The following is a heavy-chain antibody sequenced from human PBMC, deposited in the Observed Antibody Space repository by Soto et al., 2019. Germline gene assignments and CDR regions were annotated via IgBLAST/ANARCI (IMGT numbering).Heavy chain of an antibody. Sequence: ASVKVSCKVSGYTLTELSMHWVRQAPGKGLEWMGGFDPEDGETIYAQKFQGRVTMTEDTSTDTAYMELSSLRSEDTAVYYCARAPNYDILTGYYSKNNWFDPWGQGTLVTVSS. CDR2: FDPEDGET. CDR1: GYTLTELS. J-gene: IGHJ5*02. D-gene: IGHD3-9*01. CDR3: ARAPNYDILTGYYSKNNWFDP. V-gene: IGHV1-24*01.